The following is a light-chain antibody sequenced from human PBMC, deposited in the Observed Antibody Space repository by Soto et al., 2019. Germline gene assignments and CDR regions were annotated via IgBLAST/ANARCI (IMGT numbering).Light chain of an antibody. CDR2: DAS. V-gene: IGKV3D-15*01. J-gene: IGKJ5*01. Sequence: EIVLTQSPGTLSLSPGERATVSCRASQSVSSYLLWYQQKPGQTPRLLIYDASNRATGIPARFSGSGSGTEFTLTISSLQSEDFAVYYCQQYNNWPPITFGQGTRLEIK. CDR1: QSVSSY. CDR3: QQYNNWPPIT.